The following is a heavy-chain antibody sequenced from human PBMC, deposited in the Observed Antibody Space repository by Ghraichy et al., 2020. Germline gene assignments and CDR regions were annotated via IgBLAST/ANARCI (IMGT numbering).Heavy chain of an antibody. CDR3: TTDYSTRHFYDYGRGTYRYWGGDAFDI. CDR2: VRSKTDGGTI. D-gene: IGHD3-16*02. V-gene: IGHV3-15*01. CDR1: GFTFSSAW. J-gene: IGHJ3*02. Sequence: GSLRLSCAASGFTFSSAWLTWVRQAPGKGLEWIGRVRSKTDGGTINYAAPVKGRFTISRDDSENMLYLQMNSLRTEDTAVYYCTTDYSTRHFYDYGRGTYRYWGGDAFDIWGQGTVVTVSS.